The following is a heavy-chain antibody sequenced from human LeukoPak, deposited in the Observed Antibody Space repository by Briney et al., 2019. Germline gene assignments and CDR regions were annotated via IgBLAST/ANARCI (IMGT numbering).Heavy chain of an antibody. Sequence: ASVKVSCKASGYTFTSYDINWVRQATGQGLEWMGWMNPNSGNTGYAQKFQGRVTMTRNTSISAAYMELRSLRSDDTAVYYCARDSESEAYDSSGYYYFDYWGQGTLVTVSS. CDR1: GYTFTSYD. D-gene: IGHD3-22*01. CDR2: MNPNSGNT. CDR3: ARDSESEAYDSSGYYYFDY. J-gene: IGHJ4*02. V-gene: IGHV1-8*01.